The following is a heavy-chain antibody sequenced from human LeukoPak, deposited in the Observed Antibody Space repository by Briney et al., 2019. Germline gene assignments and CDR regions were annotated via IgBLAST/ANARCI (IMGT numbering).Heavy chain of an antibody. CDR2: ISSGSSYI. J-gene: IGHJ4*02. CDR3: ARSSILTGQDY. D-gene: IGHD3-9*01. V-gene: IGHV3-21*01. Sequence: VGSLRLSCAASGFTFSSYSMNWVRQAPGKGLEWVSSISSGSSYIYYADSVKGRFTISRDNAKNSLYLQMNSLRAEDTAVYYCARSSILTGQDYWGQGTLVTVSS. CDR1: GFTFSSYS.